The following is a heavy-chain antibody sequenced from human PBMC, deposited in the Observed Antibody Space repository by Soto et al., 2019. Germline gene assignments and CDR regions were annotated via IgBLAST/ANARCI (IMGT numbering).Heavy chain of an antibody. CDR2: ISYDGSDK. CDR3: ARDLRMQWLGLFDY. Sequence: QVQLVESGGGVVQPGRSLRLSCAASGFTFSPYTMHWVRQTPGKGLEWVAVISYDGSDKNYADSVRGRFTISRDNSKNTLFLQMNSLRAEDTAVYYCARDLRMQWLGLFDYWGQGTLVTVSS. CDR1: GFTFSPYT. V-gene: IGHV3-30-3*01. J-gene: IGHJ4*02. D-gene: IGHD6-19*01.